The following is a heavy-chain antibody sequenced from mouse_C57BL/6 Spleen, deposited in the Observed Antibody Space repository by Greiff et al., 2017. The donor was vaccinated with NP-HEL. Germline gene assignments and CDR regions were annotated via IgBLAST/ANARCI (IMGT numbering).Heavy chain of an antibody. D-gene: IGHD1-1*01. CDR1: GYTFTSYW. CDR2: IHPNSGST. J-gene: IGHJ4*01. V-gene: IGHV1-64*01. Sequence: QVQLQQPGAELVKPGASVKLSCKASGYTFTSYWMHWVKQRPGQGLEWIGMIHPNSGSTNYNEKFKSKATLTVDKSSSTAYMQLSSLTSEDSAVDYCARWDTTVVGAMDYWGQGTSVTVSS. CDR3: ARWDTTVVGAMDY.